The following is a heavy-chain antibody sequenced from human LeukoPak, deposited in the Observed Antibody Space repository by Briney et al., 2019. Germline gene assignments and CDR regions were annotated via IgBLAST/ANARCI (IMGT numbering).Heavy chain of an antibody. CDR2: IIPIFGTA. CDR3: AREGYYDILSGYQYYFDY. D-gene: IGHD3-9*01. Sequence: GSSVKVSCKASGGTFSSYAISWVRQAPGQGLEWMGGIIPIFGTANYAQKFQGRVTITADKSTSTAYMELSSLRSEDTAVYYCAREGYYDILSGYQYYFDYWGQGTLVTVSS. V-gene: IGHV1-69*06. J-gene: IGHJ4*02. CDR1: GGTFSSYA.